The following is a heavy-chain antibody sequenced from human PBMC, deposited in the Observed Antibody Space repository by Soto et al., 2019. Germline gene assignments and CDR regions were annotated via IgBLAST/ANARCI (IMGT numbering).Heavy chain of an antibody. CDR3: ASLHPYYDSSGYYYWFDP. CDR2: IIPIFGTA. Sequence: QVQLVQSGAEVKKPGSSVKVSCKASGGTFSSYAISWVRQAPGQGLEWMGGIIPIFGTANYAQKFQGRVTITADKYTSTAYMELSSLRSEDTAVYYCASLHPYYDSSGYYYWFDPWGQGTLVTVSS. V-gene: IGHV1-69*06. CDR1: GGTFSSYA. D-gene: IGHD3-22*01. J-gene: IGHJ5*02.